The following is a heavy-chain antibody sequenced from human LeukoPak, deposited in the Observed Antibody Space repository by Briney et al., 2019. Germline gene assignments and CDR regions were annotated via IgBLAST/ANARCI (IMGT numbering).Heavy chain of an antibody. CDR3: ARLMVRGVIGDY. J-gene: IGHJ4*02. D-gene: IGHD3-10*01. CDR1: GYTFTSYG. CDR2: INPSGGST. V-gene: IGHV1-46*01. Sequence: ASVKVSCKASGYTFTSYGISWVRQAPGQGLEWMGIINPSGGSTSYAQKFQGRVTMTRDTSTSTVYMELSSLRSEDTAVYYCARLMVRGVIGDYWGQGTLVTVSS.